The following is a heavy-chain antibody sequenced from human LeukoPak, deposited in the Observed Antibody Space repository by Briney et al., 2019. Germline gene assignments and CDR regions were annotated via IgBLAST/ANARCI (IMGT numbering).Heavy chain of an antibody. CDR1: GYTFTSYD. J-gene: IGHJ3*02. CDR2: MNPNSGNT. Sequence: GASVKVSCKASGYTFTSYDINWVRQATGQGLEWMGWMNPNSGNTGYARKFQGRVTMTRNTSISTAYMELSSLRSEDTAVYYCARTDSSSWFDAFDIWGQGTMVTVSS. D-gene: IGHD6-13*01. V-gene: IGHV1-8*01. CDR3: ARTDSSSWFDAFDI.